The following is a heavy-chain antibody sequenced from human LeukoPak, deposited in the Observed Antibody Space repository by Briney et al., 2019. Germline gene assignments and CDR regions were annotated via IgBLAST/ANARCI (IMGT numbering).Heavy chain of an antibody. D-gene: IGHD5-24*01. CDR3: AREQFSHTSNYFDN. Sequence: GGSLRISCAASGFMFDDYAMHWVRQAPGKGLEWVSLISADGGSTFYADSVKGRFTISRDNNNNSLSLQMNSLTTEDTAFYYCAREQFSHTSNYFDNWGQGLLVTVFS. CDR2: ISADGGST. CDR1: GFMFDDYA. J-gene: IGHJ4*02. V-gene: IGHV3-43*02.